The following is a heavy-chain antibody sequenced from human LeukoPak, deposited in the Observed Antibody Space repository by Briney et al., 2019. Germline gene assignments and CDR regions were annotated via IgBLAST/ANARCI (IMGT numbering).Heavy chain of an antibody. Sequence: GGSLRLSCAASGFTVSSNYMSWVSQAPGKGLEWVSVIYSGGSTYYADSVKGRFTVSRDNSKNTLSLQMNSLRVEDTAIYYCAKDRARGGATDFDYWGQGTLVTVSS. V-gene: IGHV3-53*01. CDR3: AKDRARGGATDFDY. CDR1: GFTVSSNY. CDR2: IYSGGST. D-gene: IGHD1-26*01. J-gene: IGHJ4*02.